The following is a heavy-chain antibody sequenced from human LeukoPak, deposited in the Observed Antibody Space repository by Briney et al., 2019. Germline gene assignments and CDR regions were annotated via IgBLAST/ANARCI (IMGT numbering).Heavy chain of an antibody. J-gene: IGHJ4*02. CDR3: ARFAFCGANCWYYFDY. V-gene: IGHV4-4*09. Sequence: TSSETLSLTCTVSGCYISSYYWSWIRQPPEKGLEWIGTIYTSGGTKYNPSLQSRVTISLGTPKNQFSLKLSSVTATDTAVYYCARFAFCGANCWYYFDYWGQGTLVTVSS. CDR1: GCYISSYY. D-gene: IGHD2-21*02. CDR2: IYTSGGT.